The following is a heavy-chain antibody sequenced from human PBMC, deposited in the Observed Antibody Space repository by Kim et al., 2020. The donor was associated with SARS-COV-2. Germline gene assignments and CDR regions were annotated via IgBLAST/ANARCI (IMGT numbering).Heavy chain of an antibody. CDR1: GYSFTSYW. CDR3: ARLPRVPLLKRLYLHFDY. D-gene: IGHD3-16*02. Sequence: GESLKISCKGSGYSFTSYWIGWVRQMPGKGLEWMGIIYPGDSDTRYSPSFQGQVTISADKSISTAYLQWSSLKASDTAMYYCARLPRVPLLKRLYLHFDYWGQGTLVTVSS. J-gene: IGHJ4*02. CDR2: IYPGDSDT. V-gene: IGHV5-51*01.